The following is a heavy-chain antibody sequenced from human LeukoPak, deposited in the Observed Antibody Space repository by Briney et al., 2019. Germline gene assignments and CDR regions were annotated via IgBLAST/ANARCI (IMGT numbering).Heavy chain of an antibody. CDR3: ARWSGFIITY. CDR1: GYTFTSYG. V-gene: IGHV1-18*01. J-gene: IGHJ4*02. Sequence: EASVNVSCKASGYTFTSYGISWVRQAPGQGLEWMGWISAYNGNTNYAQKLQGRVTMTTDTSTSTASMELRSLRSDDTAVYYCARWSGFIITYWGQGTLVTVSS. CDR2: ISAYNGNT. D-gene: IGHD3-22*01.